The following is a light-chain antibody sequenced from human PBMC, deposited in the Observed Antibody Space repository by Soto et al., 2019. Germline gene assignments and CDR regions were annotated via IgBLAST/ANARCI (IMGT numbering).Light chain of an antibody. CDR3: AAWDDSLNGLV. CDR2: SNN. J-gene: IGLJ2*01. CDR1: SSNIGSNT. V-gene: IGLV1-44*01. Sequence: QLVLTQPPSASGTPGQRVTISCSGSSSNIGSNTVNWYQQLPGTAPKLLIYSNNQRPSGVPSRFSGSKSGTSASLAISGLQSEDEADYYCAAWDDSLNGLVFGGGTKVTVL.